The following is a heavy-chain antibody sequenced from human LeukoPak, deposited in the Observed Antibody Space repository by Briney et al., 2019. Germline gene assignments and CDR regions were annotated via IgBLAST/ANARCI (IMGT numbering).Heavy chain of an antibody. CDR3: ARDRTLRLGEFAPFDY. CDR2: IIPIFGTA. Sequence: ASVKVSCKASGGTFSSYAISWVRQAPGQGLEWMGGIIPIFGTANYAQEFQGRVTITADESTSTAYMELSSLRSEDTAVYYCARDRTLRLGEFAPFDYWGQGTLVTVSS. V-gene: IGHV1-69*13. D-gene: IGHD3-16*01. CDR1: GGTFSSYA. J-gene: IGHJ4*02.